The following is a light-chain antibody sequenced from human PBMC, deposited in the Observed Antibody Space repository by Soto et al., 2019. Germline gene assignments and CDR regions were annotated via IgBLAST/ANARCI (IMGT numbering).Light chain of an antibody. CDR1: QSAGSY. V-gene: IGKV3-11*01. J-gene: IGKJ2*01. CDR3: QQRIDWPPT. Sequence: EIVLTQSPATLSLSPGEKATLSCRASQSAGSYLSWYQQKPGQAPRLLIYDVSNRATGIPARFSGSGSGTDFTLTITSLDPEDFAVYYCQQRIDWPPTFGQGTKLEIK. CDR2: DVS.